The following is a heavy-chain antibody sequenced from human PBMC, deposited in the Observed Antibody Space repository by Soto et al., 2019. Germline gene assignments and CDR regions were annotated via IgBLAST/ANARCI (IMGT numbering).Heavy chain of an antibody. CDR1: GGSISSGDYY. Sequence: PSETLSLTCTVSGGSISSGDYYWSWIRQPPGKGLEWIGYISNSGSTYYNTSLKSRLTISVDTSKNQFSLKLTSVTAADTAVYYCVTLFGAAAPFDYWGQGTLVTVSS. V-gene: IGHV4-30-4*01. J-gene: IGHJ4*02. CDR3: VTLFGAAAPFDY. D-gene: IGHD6-13*01. CDR2: ISNSGST.